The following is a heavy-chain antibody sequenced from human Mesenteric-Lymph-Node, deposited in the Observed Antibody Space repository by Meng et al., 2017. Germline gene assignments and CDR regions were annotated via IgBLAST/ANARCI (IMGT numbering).Heavy chain of an antibody. V-gene: IGHV1-69*13. D-gene: IGHD3-22*01. CDR2: IIPIFGTA. CDR1: GGTFSSYA. J-gene: IGHJ3*02. Sequence: SVKVSCKASGGTFSSYAISWVRQAPGQGLEWMGGIIPIFGTANYAQKFQGRVTITADASASTAYMELSSLRSEDTAVYYCARDYYDSTTDAFDIWGQGTMVTVSS. CDR3: ARDYYDSTTDAFDI.